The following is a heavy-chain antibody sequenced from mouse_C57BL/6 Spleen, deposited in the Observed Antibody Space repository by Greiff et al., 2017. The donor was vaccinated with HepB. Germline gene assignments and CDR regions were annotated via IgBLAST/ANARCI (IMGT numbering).Heavy chain of an antibody. CDR3: ARGGRGVAWFAY. CDR1: GYTFTSYW. CDR2: IDPSDSET. Sequence: QVQLQQPGAELVRPGSSVKLSCKASGYTFTSYWMHWVKQRPIQGLDWIGNIDPSDSETHYTQKFKDKATLTVDKSSSTAYMQLSSLTSEDSAVYYCARGGRGVAWFAYWGQGTLVTVSA. J-gene: IGHJ3*01. D-gene: IGHD1-1*02. V-gene: IGHV1-52*01.